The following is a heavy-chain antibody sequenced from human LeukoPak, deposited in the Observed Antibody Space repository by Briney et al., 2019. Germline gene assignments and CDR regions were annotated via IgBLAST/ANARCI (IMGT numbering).Heavy chain of an antibody. CDR2: IYCRST. Sequence: PSETLSLTCTVSGGTISSYYWSWIRQPPGKGLEWIGYIYCRSTNYNPSLKRRGTISIATSNNQLSLNLSSVTASDTATYYFATRYDNDGYYY. CDR1: GGTISSYY. CDR3: ATRYDNDGYYY. V-gene: IGHV4-59*08. J-gene: IGHJ6*01. D-gene: IGHD3-22*01.